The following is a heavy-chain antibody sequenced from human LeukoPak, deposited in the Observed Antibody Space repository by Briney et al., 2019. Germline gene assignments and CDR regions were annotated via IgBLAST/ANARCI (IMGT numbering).Heavy chain of an antibody. CDR3: TREAGDRVDY. V-gene: IGHV3-49*03. CDR1: GFTFVDYA. D-gene: IGHD4-17*01. Sequence: GFPGLSCTASGFTFVDYAMSWFRQAPGEGLEWVGFIRMKASGATTEYAASVKGRFTMSRDDSKNIAFLQMNSLKTEDTAVYYCTREAGDRVDYWGQGTLVIVSS. J-gene: IGHJ4*02. CDR2: IRMKASGATT.